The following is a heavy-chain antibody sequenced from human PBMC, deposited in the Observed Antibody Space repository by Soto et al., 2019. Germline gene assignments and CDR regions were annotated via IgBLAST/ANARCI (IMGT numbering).Heavy chain of an antibody. D-gene: IGHD1-26*01. Sequence: SETLYLTCAGSGGSISSGGDSWGWIRQAPGKGLEWIGYIYHSGSTYYNPSLKSRVTISVDRSKNQFSLKLSSVTAADTAVYYCARAGVVGATALDYWVQGTLVTVS. CDR2: IYHSGST. CDR1: GGSISSGGDS. J-gene: IGHJ4*02. V-gene: IGHV4-30-2*01. CDR3: ARAGVVGATALDY.